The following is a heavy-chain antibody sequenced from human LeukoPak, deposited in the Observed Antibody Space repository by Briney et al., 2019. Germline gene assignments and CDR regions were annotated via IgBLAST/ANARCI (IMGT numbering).Heavy chain of an antibody. Sequence: PSETLSLTCTAFGGSISSSSYYWGWIRQPPGKGLEWIGSIYYSGSTYYNPSLKSRVTISVDTSKNQFSLKLSSVTAADTAVYYCAIVPPVPAAPFDYWGQGTLVTVSS. V-gene: IGHV4-39*01. D-gene: IGHD2-2*01. CDR2: IYYSGST. CDR3: AIVPPVPAAPFDY. CDR1: GGSISSSSYY. J-gene: IGHJ4*02.